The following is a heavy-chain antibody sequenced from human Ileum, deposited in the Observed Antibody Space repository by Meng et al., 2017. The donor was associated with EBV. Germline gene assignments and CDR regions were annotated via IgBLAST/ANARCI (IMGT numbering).Heavy chain of an antibody. D-gene: IGHD6-13*01. CDR1: GGSIRSDS. V-gene: IGHV4-30-2*01. CDR3: ARDVGYGIIDQ. Sequence: QLPLQESGEGLLRPSGTSTLTRAASGGSIRSDSWTWNRQPTGKGLECMVYIYHTGIAYKHASLKSRVTMSVDTSKNQFSLSLTSVTAADTAMYYCARDVGYGIIDQWGQGTLVTVSS. J-gene: IGHJ4*02. CDR2: IYHTGIA.